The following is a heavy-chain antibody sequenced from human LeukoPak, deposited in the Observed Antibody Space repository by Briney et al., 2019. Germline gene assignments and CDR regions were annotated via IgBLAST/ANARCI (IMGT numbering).Heavy chain of an antibody. CDR2: INQSGST. D-gene: IGHD3-3*02. CDR1: GGSISSSSYY. Sequence: TSETLSLTCTVSGGSISSSSYYWGWIRQPPGKGLEWIGEINQSGSTNYNPSLKSRVTISFDTSKNQFSLKLSSVTAADTAVYYCARGRAFFDWGQGTLVTVSS. V-gene: IGHV4-39*07. J-gene: IGHJ4*02. CDR3: ARGRAFFD.